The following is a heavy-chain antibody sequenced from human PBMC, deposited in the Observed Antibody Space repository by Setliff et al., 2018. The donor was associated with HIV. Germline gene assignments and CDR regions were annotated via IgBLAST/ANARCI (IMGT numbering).Heavy chain of an antibody. J-gene: IGHJ4*02. CDR2: IYWDDDK. Sequence: TLSLTCTVSGGSISSHCWSWIRQPPGKGLEWLAVIYWDDDKRYSPSLKSRLTITKGTSKNQVVLTMTNMDPVDTATYYCARMASSGWYPFDYWGQGTLVTVSS. V-gene: IGHV2-5*08. CDR3: ARMASSGWYPFDY. CDR1: GGSISSHCW. D-gene: IGHD6-19*01.